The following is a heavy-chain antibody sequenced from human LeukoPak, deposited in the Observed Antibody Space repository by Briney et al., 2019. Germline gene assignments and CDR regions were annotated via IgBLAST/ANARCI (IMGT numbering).Heavy chain of an antibody. D-gene: IGHD3-10*01. CDR2: INHSGNT. V-gene: IGHV4-34*01. CDR1: GGSFSGYY. J-gene: IGHJ3*02. Sequence: KPSETLSLTCAVYGGSFSGYYWNWIRQPPGKGLEWIGEINHSGNTNYNPSLKSRVTISVDTSKNQFSLKLSSVTAADTAVYYCARGTSYYSSHDAFDIWGQGTMVTVSS. CDR3: ARGTSYYSSHDAFDI.